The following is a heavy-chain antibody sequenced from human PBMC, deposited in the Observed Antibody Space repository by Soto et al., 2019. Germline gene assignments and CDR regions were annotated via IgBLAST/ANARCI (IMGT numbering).Heavy chain of an antibody. CDR2: NYYSGST. CDR1: GGSISSYY. D-gene: IGHD4-17*01. CDR3: ARAAPTTVSDFDY. Sequence: QVQLQESGPGLVKPSETLSLTCTVSGGSISSYYWSWIQQPPGKGLEWIGYNYYSGSTNYNPSLKSRVTISVATSKNQFSLKLSSVTAADTAVYYCARAAPTTVSDFDYWGQGTLVTVSS. V-gene: IGHV4-59*01. J-gene: IGHJ4*02.